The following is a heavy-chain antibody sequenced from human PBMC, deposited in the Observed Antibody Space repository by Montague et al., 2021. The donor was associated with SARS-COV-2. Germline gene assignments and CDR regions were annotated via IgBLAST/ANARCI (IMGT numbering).Heavy chain of an antibody. V-gene: IGHV4-59*01. Sequence: SETLSLTCTVSGGSISSDGWSWSRQPPGTGLDWIWYSYNSGSTNYNPSLKSRGTISVDTSKNQFYLKLSSVTAADTAVYYCARGSGWMGNAFDIWGQGTMVTVSS. D-gene: IGHD6-19*01. CDR3: ARGSGWMGNAFDI. CDR1: GGSISSDG. J-gene: IGHJ3*02. CDR2: SYNSGST.